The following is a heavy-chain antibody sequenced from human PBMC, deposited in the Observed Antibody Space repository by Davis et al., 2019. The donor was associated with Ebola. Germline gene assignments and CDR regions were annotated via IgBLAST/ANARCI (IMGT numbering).Heavy chain of an antibody. CDR1: GGSFSGQF. J-gene: IGHJ4*02. D-gene: IGHD3-22*01. CDR3: AREFGHYYDSTGYGYFDY. CDR2: TSHIGVA. V-gene: IGHV4-34*01. Sequence: PGGSLRLSCDVYGGSFSGQFWSWIRQPPGKGLEWIGETSHIGVAKYNPSLKSRVTILVDTSKNQFSLKLSSVTDADTAVYYCAREFGHYYDSTGYGYFDYWGQGTLVTVSS.